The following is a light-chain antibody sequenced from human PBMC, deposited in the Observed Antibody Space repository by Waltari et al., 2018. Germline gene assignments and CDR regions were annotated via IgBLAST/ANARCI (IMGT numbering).Light chain of an antibody. CDR2: DVN. J-gene: IGLJ2*01. CDR3: SSYTSSSTVV. Sequence: QSALTQPASVSGSPEQSITISCTGTSSDVGAFNYVSWYQQHPGKVPKRIIYDVNKRPSGVSNRFSGSKSGNTASLTISGLQPEDEAYYYCSSYTSSSTVVFGGGTMLTVL. CDR1: SSDVGAFNY. V-gene: IGLV2-14*03.